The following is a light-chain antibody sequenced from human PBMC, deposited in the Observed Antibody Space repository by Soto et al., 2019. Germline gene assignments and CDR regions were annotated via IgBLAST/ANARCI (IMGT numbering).Light chain of an antibody. J-gene: IGKJ1*01. CDR2: GAS. CDR3: QQYGSSPSWT. V-gene: IGKV3-20*01. CDR1: QSVGSSY. Sequence: EIVMTQSPATLSVSPGERATLSCRASQSVGSSYLAWYQQKPGQAPRLLIYGASSRATGIPDRFSGSGSGTDFTLTISRLEPEDFAVYYCQQYGSSPSWTFGQGTKGDIK.